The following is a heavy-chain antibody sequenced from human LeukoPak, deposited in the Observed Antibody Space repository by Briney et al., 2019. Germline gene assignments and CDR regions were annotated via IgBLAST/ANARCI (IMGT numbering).Heavy chain of an antibody. CDR1: GYTFTDYY. CDR2: INPNSGGT. CDR3: AREMTTIENDY. V-gene: IGHV1-2*02. D-gene: IGHD5-24*01. J-gene: IGHJ4*02. Sequence: ASVKVSCKASGYTFTDYYIHWVRQAPGQGLEWVGRINPNSGGTDYAQKFQGRVTMTRDTSISTAYMELSRLRSDDTAVYYCAREMTTIENDYWGQGTLVTVSS.